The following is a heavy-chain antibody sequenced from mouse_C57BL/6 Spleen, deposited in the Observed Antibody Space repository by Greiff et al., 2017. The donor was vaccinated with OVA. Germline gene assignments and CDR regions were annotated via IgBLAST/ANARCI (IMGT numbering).Heavy chain of an antibody. J-gene: IGHJ2*01. CDR2: IDPETGGT. CDR3: ANFGSCGDYCFGY. D-gene: IGHD1-1*01. V-gene: IGHV1-15*01. Sequence: VQLQQSGAELVRPGASVTLSCKASGYTFTDYEMNWVKQTPVHGLEWIGDIDPETGGTAYNQKFKGKAILTADKSSSTAYMDLSSLTSEDSAVYYCANFGSCGDYCFGYWGQGTTLTVSS. CDR1: GYTFTDYE.